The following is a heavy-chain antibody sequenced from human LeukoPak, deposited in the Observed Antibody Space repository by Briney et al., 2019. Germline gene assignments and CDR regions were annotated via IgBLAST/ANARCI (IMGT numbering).Heavy chain of an antibody. J-gene: IGHJ4*02. D-gene: IGHD3-22*01. CDR2: MNPNSGNT. Sequence: ASVKVSCKASGYTFTSYDIIWVRQATGQGLDWVGWMNPNSGNTGYAQKFQGRVTMTRNTSTSTAYMELSSLRSEDTAVYYCAIALDYYDSSGYQNYFDYWGQRNLVTPSS. CDR3: AIALDYYDSSGYQNYFDY. V-gene: IGHV1-8*01. CDR1: GYTFTSYD.